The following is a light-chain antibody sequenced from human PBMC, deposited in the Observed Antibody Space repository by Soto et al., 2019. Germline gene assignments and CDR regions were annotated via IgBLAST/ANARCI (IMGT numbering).Light chain of an antibody. J-gene: IGKJ2*01. V-gene: IGKV3-20*01. CDR1: QSVSSNY. Sequence: EIVLTQSPGTLSLSPGERATLSCRASQSVSSNYLAWYQQKPGQAPRLLIYGSSSRATGIPDRFSGSGSGTDFTLTISGLEPEDFALYFCQQYGNSPPYTFGQGTKVEIK. CDR2: GSS. CDR3: QQYGNSPPYT.